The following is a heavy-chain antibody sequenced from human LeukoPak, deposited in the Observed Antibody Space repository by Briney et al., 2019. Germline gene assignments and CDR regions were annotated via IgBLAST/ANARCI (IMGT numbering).Heavy chain of an antibody. CDR3: ARPVLLWFGELKEDYFDY. J-gene: IGHJ4*02. CDR2: INAGNGNT. D-gene: IGHD3-10*01. CDR1: GYTFTSYA. Sequence: GASVKVSCKASGYTFTSYAMHWVRQAPGQRLEWMGWINAGNGNTKYSQKFQGRVTITRDTSASTAYMELSSLRSEDTAVYYCARPVLLWFGELKEDYFDYWGQGTLVTVSS. V-gene: IGHV1-3*01.